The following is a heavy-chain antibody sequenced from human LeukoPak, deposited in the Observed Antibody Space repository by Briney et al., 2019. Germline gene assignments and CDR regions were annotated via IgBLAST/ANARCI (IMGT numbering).Heavy chain of an antibody. D-gene: IGHD3-16*01. V-gene: IGHV3-21*01. CDR2: ISSSSSYI. Sequence: GGSLRLSCAPSGFTFSSYSMNWVRQAPGGGLGWVSSISSSSSYIYYADSVKGRFTISRDNAKNSLYLQMNSLRAEDTAVYYCARGDDYDMKWYFDYWGQGTLVTVSS. CDR3: ARGDDYDMKWYFDY. CDR1: GFTFSSYS. J-gene: IGHJ4*02.